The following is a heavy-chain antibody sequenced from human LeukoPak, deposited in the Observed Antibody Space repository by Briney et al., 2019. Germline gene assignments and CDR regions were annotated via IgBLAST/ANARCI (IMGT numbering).Heavy chain of an antibody. CDR3: AKGNYYYMDV. Sequence: PGGSLRLSCAASGFTFSSYAMHWVRQAPGKGLEWVSLISWDGGSTYYADSVKGRFTISRDNSKNTLYLQMNSLRAEDTAVYYCAKGNYYYMDVWGKGTTVTVSS. V-gene: IGHV3-NL1*01. J-gene: IGHJ6*03. CDR2: ISWDGGST. CDR1: GFTFSSYA.